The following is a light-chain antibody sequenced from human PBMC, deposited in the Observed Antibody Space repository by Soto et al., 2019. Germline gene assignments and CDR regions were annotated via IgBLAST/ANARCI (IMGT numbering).Light chain of an antibody. CDR3: QSYDNSLSGPVV. Sequence: QSVLTQPPSVPGAPGQRVTISCTGSSSNIGAGYDVHWYQQRPGTAPKLLIYGSSNRPSGVPDRFSGSKSGTSASLAITGLQAEDEADYYCQSYDNSLSGPVVFGGGTKLTVL. CDR1: SSNIGAGYD. CDR2: GSS. J-gene: IGLJ2*01. V-gene: IGLV1-40*01.